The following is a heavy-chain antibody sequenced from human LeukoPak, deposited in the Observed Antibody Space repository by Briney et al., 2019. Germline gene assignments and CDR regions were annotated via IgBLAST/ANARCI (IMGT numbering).Heavy chain of an antibody. CDR2: IIPNFGTA. D-gene: IGHD6-13*01. CDR3: ARGPLFRIAAAGHYYYYMDV. Sequence: SVKVSCKASGGTFSSYAISWVRQAPGQGLEWMGGIIPNFGTANYAQKFQGRVTITADESTSTAYMELSSLRSEDTAVYYCARGPLFRIAAAGHYYYYMDVWGKGTTVTVSS. CDR1: GGTFSSYA. J-gene: IGHJ6*03. V-gene: IGHV1-69*01.